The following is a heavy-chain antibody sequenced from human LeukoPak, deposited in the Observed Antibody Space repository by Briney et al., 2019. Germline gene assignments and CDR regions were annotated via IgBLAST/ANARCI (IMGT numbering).Heavy chain of an antibody. CDR3: VRGRVGGVDY. V-gene: IGHV3-74*01. J-gene: IGHJ4*02. CDR2: IDTDGSRT. CDR1: GYTFSSYR. Sequence: GGSLRLSCGASGYTFSSYRMDWVRQVPGKGLVWVSYIDTDGSRTTYADSVKGRFTISRYNAKNTVYLQMDSLRAEDTAVYYCVRGRVGGVDYWGQGTLVTVSS. D-gene: IGHD4-23*01.